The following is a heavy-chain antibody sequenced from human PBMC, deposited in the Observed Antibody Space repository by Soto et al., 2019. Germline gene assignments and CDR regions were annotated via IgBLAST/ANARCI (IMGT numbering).Heavy chain of an antibody. CDR2: INHSGST. D-gene: IGHD3-9*01. Sequence: PSETLSLTCAVYGGSFSGYYWSWIRQPPGKGLEWIGEINHSGSTNYNPSLKSRVTISVDTSKNQFSLKLSSVTAADTAVYYCASAVLRYFDWLRIGDAFDIWGQGTMVTVSS. CDR1: GGSFSGYY. V-gene: IGHV4-34*01. J-gene: IGHJ3*02. CDR3: ASAVLRYFDWLRIGDAFDI.